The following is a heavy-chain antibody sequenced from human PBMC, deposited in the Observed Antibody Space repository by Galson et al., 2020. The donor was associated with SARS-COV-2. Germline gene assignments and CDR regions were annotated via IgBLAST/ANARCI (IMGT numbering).Heavy chain of an antibody. CDR3: ARDLAVAGTGDGY. CDR1: GFTFSSYG. CDR2: IWYDGSNK. J-gene: IGHJ4*02. Sequence: QLGESLKISCAASGFTFSSYGMHWVRQAPGKGLEWVAVIWYDGSNKYYADSVKGRFTISRDNSKNTLYLQMNSLRAEDTAVYYCARDLAVAGTGDGYWGQGTLVTVSS. D-gene: IGHD6-19*01. V-gene: IGHV3-33*01.